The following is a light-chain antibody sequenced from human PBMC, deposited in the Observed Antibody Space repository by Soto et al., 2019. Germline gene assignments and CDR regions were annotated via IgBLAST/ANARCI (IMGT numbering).Light chain of an antibody. J-gene: IGLJ7*01. V-gene: IGLV1-44*01. CDR2: SYV. CDR1: GSDIGSHT. CDR3: AAWYDSLSGAV. Sequence: QSVLTQPPSASGTPGPGGTISCSGTGSDIGSHTVSWYQLLPGTAPNLLIYSYVQLPSGVPDRFSASKSGTSASLAISGLRSEDEADYYCAAWYDSLSGAVFGGGTQLTVL.